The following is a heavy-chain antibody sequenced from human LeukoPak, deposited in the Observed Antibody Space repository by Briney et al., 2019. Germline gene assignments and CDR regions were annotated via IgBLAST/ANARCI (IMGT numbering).Heavy chain of an antibody. D-gene: IGHD4/OR15-4a*01. CDR1: GGSISSGSYY. J-gene: IGHJ4*02. Sequence: PSETLSLTCTVSGGSISSGSYYWSWIRQPAGKGLEWIGRIYTSGSTNYNPSLKSRVTISVDTSKNQLSLKLSSVTAADTAVYYCARDGYGGNPDYWGQGTLVTVSS. CDR2: IYTSGST. CDR3: ARDGYGGNPDY. V-gene: IGHV4-61*02.